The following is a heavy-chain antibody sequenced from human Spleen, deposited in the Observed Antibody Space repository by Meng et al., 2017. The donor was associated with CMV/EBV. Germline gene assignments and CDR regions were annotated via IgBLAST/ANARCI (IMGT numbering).Heavy chain of an antibody. J-gene: IGHJ2*01. V-gene: IGHV4-4*07. D-gene: IGHD5-24*01. CDR2: IYTSGST. CDR3: ARDRGWLQLLWYFDL. Sequence: QVPRQVSGHGLVKPSVTLSLTCTVSGGSISSYYWSWIRQPAGKGLEWIGRIYTSGSTNYNPSLKSRVTMSVDTSKNQFSLKLSSVTAADTAVYYCARDRGWLQLLWYFDLWGRGTLVTVSS. CDR1: GGSISSYY.